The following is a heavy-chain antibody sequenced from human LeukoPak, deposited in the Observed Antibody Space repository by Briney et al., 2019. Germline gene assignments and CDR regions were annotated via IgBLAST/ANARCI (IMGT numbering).Heavy chain of an antibody. V-gene: IGHV1-8*01. J-gene: IGHJ4*02. CDR2: MNPNSGNT. D-gene: IGHD5-24*01. CDR1: GYTFTSYD. Sequence: GASVKVSCKASGYTFTSYDINWVRQATGQGLEWMGWMNPNSGNTGYAQKLQGRVTMTEDTSTDTAYMELSSLRSEDTAVYYCATDSNGVEDGYFDYWGQGTLVTVSS. CDR3: ATDSNGVEDGYFDY.